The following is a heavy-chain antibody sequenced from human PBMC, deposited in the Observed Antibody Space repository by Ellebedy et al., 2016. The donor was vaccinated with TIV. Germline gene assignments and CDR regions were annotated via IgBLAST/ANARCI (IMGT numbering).Heavy chain of an antibody. J-gene: IGHJ3*01. CDR1: GFTFSSHA. CDR3: ARDPVGVGPAFDV. V-gene: IGHV3-23*01. CDR2: ITESGGNT. D-gene: IGHD4-23*01. Sequence: PGGSLRLSCAASGFTFSSHAMSWVRQAPGKGLEWVSSITESGGNTYYADSVKGRFTISRDNSKDTLYLQMNSLRAEDTAIYNCARDPVGVGPAFDVWGQGTMVTVSS.